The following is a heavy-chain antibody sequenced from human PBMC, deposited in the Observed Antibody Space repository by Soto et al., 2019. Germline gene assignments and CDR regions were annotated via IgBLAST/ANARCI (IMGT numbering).Heavy chain of an antibody. J-gene: IGHJ4*02. D-gene: IGHD4-17*01. V-gene: IGHV4-34*01. Sequence: SETLSLTCAVYGGSFSGYYWSWIRQPPGKGLEWIGEINHSGSTNYNPSLKSRVTISVDTSKNQFSLKLSSVTAADTAVYYCARLPADYGVSHFDYWGQGTWSPSPQ. CDR2: INHSGST. CDR1: GGSFSGYY. CDR3: ARLPADYGVSHFDY.